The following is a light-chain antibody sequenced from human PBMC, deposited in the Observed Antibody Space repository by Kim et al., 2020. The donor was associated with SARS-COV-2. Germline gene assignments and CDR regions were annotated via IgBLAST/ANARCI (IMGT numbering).Light chain of an antibody. CDR1: SIRSYY. CDR2: GKN. J-gene: IGLJ2*01. V-gene: IGLV3-19*01. Sequence: AMRQTVRITCQGDSIRSYYASRYQQKPGQAPVLVIYGKNNRPSGIPDRFSGSSSGNTASLTITGAQAEDEADYYCNARDSSGNHVVFGGGTQLTVL. CDR3: NARDSSGNHVV.